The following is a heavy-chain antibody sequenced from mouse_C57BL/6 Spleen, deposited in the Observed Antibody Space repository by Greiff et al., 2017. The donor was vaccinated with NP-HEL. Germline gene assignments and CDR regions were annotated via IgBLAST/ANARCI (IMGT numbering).Heavy chain of an antibody. Sequence: VQLQQSGPVLVKPGASVKMSCKASGYTFTDYYMNWVKQSHGKSLEWIGVINPYNGGTSYNQKFKGKATLTVDKSSSTAYMELNSLTSEDSAVYYCARDYGSSYEDYYAMDYWGQGTSVTVSS. J-gene: IGHJ4*01. CDR1: GYTFTDYY. CDR3: ARDYGSSYEDYYAMDY. V-gene: IGHV1-19*01. CDR2: INPYNGGT. D-gene: IGHD1-1*01.